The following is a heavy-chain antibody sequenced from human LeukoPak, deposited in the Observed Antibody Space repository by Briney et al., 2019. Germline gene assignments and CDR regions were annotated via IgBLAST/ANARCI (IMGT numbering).Heavy chain of an antibody. Sequence: SETLSLTCTVSGGSISTYHWNWIRKSPEKGLEWIGYMQSTGNSNFNPSLKSRVTMSVDMSRNQIVLNLSSVTAADTAVYFCARDKQHSYGRYFDHWGQGTLVTVSS. CDR1: GGSISTYH. CDR2: MQSTGNS. J-gene: IGHJ4*02. CDR3: ARDKQHSYGRYFDH. D-gene: IGHD5-18*01. V-gene: IGHV4-59*01.